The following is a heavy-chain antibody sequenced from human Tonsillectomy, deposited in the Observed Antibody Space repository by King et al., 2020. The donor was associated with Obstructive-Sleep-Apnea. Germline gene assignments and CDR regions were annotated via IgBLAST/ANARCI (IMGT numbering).Heavy chain of an antibody. V-gene: IGHV2-70*11. CDR3: ARIFVGNIFDY. J-gene: IGHJ4*02. D-gene: IGHD1-1*01. CDR2: IDWDDDK. CDR1: GFSLSTSGMC. Sequence: VTLKESGPALVKPTQTLTLTCTFSGFSLSTSGMCVNWIRQPPGKALEWLASIDWDDDKYYSAALKTRLTISKDTSKNQVVLTMTNMDPMDTATYYCARIFVGNIFDYWGQGTLVTVSS.